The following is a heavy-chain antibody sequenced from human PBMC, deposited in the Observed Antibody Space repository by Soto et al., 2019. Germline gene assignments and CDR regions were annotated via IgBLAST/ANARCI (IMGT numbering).Heavy chain of an antibody. CDR1: GFTFSSYA. V-gene: IGHV3-30-3*01. J-gene: IGHJ6*02. D-gene: IGHD3-3*01. CDR3: ARDRELTIFGVVIPTRTNYGMDV. CDR2: ISYDGSNK. Sequence: GGSMRLSCAASGFTFSSYAMHWVRQAPGKGLEWVAVISYDGSNKYYADSVKGRFTISRDNSKNTLYLQMNSLRAEDTAVYYCARDRELTIFGVVIPTRTNYGMDVWGQGTTVTVSS.